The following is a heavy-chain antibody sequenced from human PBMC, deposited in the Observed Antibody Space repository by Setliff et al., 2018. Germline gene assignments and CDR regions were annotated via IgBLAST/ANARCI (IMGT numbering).Heavy chain of an antibody. J-gene: IGHJ3*02. Sequence: SETLSLTCSVSGGSINRDYWNWIRQPPGKGLEWLGYIHTRGSTNYNPSLRSRVTISVDTSKKQYSLNLSSVTAADTAVYYCARGGGRFRQLGAPGVHTFDIWGQGTMVTVSS. CDR3: ARGGGRFRQLGAPGVHTFDI. CDR1: GGSINRDY. D-gene: IGHD1-1*01. V-gene: IGHV4-4*08. CDR2: IHTRGST.